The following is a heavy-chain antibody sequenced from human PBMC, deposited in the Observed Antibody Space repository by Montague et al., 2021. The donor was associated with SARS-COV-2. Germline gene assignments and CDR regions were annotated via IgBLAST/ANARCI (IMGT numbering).Heavy chain of an antibody. J-gene: IGHJ4*01. CDR1: GFIFSAYP. CDR2: ISRSGDRT. CDR3: VNSGPGKDNSTYYRDF. V-gene: IGHV3-64*03. D-gene: IGHD4-11*01. Sequence: SLRLSCAASGFIFSAYPLHWVRQAPGKGLEYVAAISRSGDRTYYADSLKGRFAISRDNSKKTLFLQMNSLRPEDTAVYYCVNSGPGKDNSTYYRDFWGLGTLVVVSS.